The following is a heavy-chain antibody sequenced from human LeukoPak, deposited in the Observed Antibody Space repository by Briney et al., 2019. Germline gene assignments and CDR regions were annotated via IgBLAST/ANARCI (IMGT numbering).Heavy chain of an antibody. CDR3: TRDPPAVAINTYA. D-gene: IGHD6-13*01. Sequence: GGSLRLSCAASGVSVSSNFMIWVRQAPGKGLESVSLIYRGGETSYADSVKGRFSISRDNSKNTLYLQMNSLRVEDTAVYYCTRDPPAVAINTYAWGQGTLVTVSS. CDR1: GVSVSSNF. J-gene: IGHJ5*02. CDR2: IYRGGET. V-gene: IGHV3-66*01.